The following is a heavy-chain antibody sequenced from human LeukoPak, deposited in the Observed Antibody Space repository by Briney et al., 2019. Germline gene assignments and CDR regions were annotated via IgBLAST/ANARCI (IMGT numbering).Heavy chain of an antibody. CDR3: ARDEGSGYFLGYYFDY. J-gene: IGHJ4*02. V-gene: IGHV3-7*01. CDR1: GFTFSSYW. D-gene: IGHD3-22*01. CDR2: IKQDGSEK. Sequence: GGSLRLSCAASGFTFSSYWMSWVRQAPGKGLEWVANIKQDGSEKYYLDSVKGRFTISRDNAKNSQYLQMNSLRAEDTAVYYCARDEGSGYFLGYYFDYWGQGTLVTVSS.